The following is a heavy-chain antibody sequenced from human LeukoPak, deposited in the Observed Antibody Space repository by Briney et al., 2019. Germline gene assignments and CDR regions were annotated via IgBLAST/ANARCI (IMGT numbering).Heavy chain of an antibody. D-gene: IGHD3-22*01. CDR1: GYTFTGYY. CDR3: ARAAYYYDSSGYYSDY. J-gene: IGHJ4*02. CDR2: INPNSGGT. Sequence: ASVKVSCKASGYTFTGYYMHWVRQAPGQGPEWMGWINPNSGGTNYAQKFQGRVTMTRDTSISTAYMELSRLRSDDTAVYYCARAAYYYDSSGYYSDYWGQGTLVTVSS. V-gene: IGHV1-2*02.